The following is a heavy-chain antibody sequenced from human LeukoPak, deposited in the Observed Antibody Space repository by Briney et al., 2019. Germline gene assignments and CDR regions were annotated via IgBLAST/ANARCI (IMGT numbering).Heavy chain of an antibody. CDR1: GYTFTGYY. Sequence: GASVKVSCKASGYTFTGYYMHWVRQAPGQGLEWMGWINPNSGGTNYAQKFQGRVTMTRDTSISTAYMELSRLRSDDTAVYYCAREVGNPSAPYNWNLDRGNWFDPWGQGTLVTVSS. V-gene: IGHV1-2*02. CDR2: INPNSGGT. CDR3: AREVGNPSAPYNWNLDRGNWFDP. J-gene: IGHJ5*02. D-gene: IGHD1-1*01.